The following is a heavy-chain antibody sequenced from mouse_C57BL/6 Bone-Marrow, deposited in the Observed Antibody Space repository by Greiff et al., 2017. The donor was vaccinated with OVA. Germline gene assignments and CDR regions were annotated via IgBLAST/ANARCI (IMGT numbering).Heavy chain of an antibody. CDR3: ARSMGTGAWFAY. V-gene: IGHV5-17*01. CDR2: ISRGSSTI. Sequence: EVKLVESGGGLVKPGGSLKLSCAASGFTFSDYGMHWVRQAPEKGLEWVAYISRGSSTIYYADTVKGRFTLSRDNATNTLFRQMTSLKSEDTAMYYCARSMGTGAWFAYWGQGTLVTVAA. D-gene: IGHD2-3*01. CDR1: GFTFSDYG. J-gene: IGHJ3*01.